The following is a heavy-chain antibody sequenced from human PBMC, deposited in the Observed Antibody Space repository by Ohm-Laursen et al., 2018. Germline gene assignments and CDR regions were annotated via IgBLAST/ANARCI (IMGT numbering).Heavy chain of an antibody. Sequence: SETLSLTCTVSGGSVSSGSYYWSWIRQPPGKGLEWIGYIYYSGSTNYSPSLKSRVTISVDTSKNQFSLKLSSVTAADTAVYYCARGYSYGRYYFDYWGQGTLVTVSS. J-gene: IGHJ4*02. V-gene: IGHV4-61*01. D-gene: IGHD5-18*01. CDR3: ARGYSYGRYYFDY. CDR1: GGSVSSGSYY. CDR2: IYYSGST.